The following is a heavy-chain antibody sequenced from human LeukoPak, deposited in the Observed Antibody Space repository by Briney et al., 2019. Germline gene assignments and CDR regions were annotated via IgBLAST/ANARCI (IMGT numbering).Heavy chain of an antibody. V-gene: IGHV3-30-3*01. CDR3: AKDPRGSGSYLKCPDV. CDR1: GFTFSSYA. D-gene: IGHD3-10*01. Sequence: GGSLRLSCAASGFTFSSYAMHWVRQAPGKGLEWVAVISYDGSNKYYADSVKGRFTISRDNSKNTLYLQMNSLRAEDTAVYYCAKDPRGSGSYLKCPDVWGQGTTVTVSS. CDR2: ISYDGSNK. J-gene: IGHJ6*02.